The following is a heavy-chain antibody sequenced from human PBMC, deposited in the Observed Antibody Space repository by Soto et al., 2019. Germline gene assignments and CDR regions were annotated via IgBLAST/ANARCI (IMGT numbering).Heavy chain of an antibody. Sequence: ASVKVSCKASGGTFSSYAISWVRQAPGQGLEWMGGIIPIFGTANYAQKFQGRVTITADESTSTAYMELSSLRSEDTAEYYCASPKTYYDILTGFDYWGQGTLVTVSS. CDR3: ASPKTYYDILTGFDY. J-gene: IGHJ4*02. CDR1: GGTFSSYA. CDR2: IIPIFGTA. V-gene: IGHV1-69*13. D-gene: IGHD3-9*01.